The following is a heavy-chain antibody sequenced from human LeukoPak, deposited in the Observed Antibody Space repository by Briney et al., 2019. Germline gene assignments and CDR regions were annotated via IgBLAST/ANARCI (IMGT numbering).Heavy chain of an antibody. CDR2: INYSGST. V-gene: IGHV4-59*01. CDR1: GASISSFY. Sequence: SETLSLTCTISGASISSFYWSWIRQPPGKGLEWIGSINYSGSTNYNPSLKRRVTISVDTSKNQFSLKLSSVTAADTAVYYCARRYSGSSYDAFDIWGQGTMVTVSS. CDR3: ARRYSGSSYDAFDI. D-gene: IGHD1-26*01. J-gene: IGHJ3*02.